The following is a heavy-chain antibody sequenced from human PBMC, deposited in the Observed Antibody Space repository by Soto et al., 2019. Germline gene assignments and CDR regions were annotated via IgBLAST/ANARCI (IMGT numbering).Heavy chain of an antibody. CDR2: IYSGETT. V-gene: IGHV3-53*01. D-gene: IGHD2-21*02. CDR3: TRDGRGLGRLSLFEY. J-gene: IGHJ4*02. CDR1: GFNVNSDY. Sequence: GGSLRLSCAASGFNVNSDYMNWVRQTPGKGLEWVASIYSGETTYYADSVRGRFTISSDKSRNTLYFQLSSLRIEDTAVYYCTRDGRGLGRLSLFEYWGQGVLVTVSS.